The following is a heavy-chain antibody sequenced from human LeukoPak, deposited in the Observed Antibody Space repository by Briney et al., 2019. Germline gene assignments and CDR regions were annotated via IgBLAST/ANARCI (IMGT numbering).Heavy chain of an antibody. Sequence: SQTLSLTCTVSGGSISNGDYYWSWIRQLPGKGLEWIAYIYYSGTTYYNPSLESRVTISVDTSKNQFSLKLDSVTAADTAVYYCARQMRGYYYDSSGHFDYWGQGTLVTVSS. CDR1: GGSISNGDYY. D-gene: IGHD3-22*01. V-gene: IGHV4-30-4*08. J-gene: IGHJ4*02. CDR2: IYYSGTT. CDR3: ARQMRGYYYDSSGHFDY.